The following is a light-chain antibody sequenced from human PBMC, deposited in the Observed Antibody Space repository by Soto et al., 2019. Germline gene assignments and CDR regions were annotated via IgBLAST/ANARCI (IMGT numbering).Light chain of an antibody. V-gene: IGLV2-8*01. CDR2: EVT. J-gene: IGLJ2*01. CDR3: SSYAGSNNLV. CDR1: SSDVGGYNY. Sequence: QSALTEPPSASGSTEQSVTISCTGTSSDVGGYNYVSWYQQYPGKAPKLMIYEVTKRPSGVPDRFSGSKSGNTASLTVSGLQAEDEADYYCSSYAGSNNLVFGGGTKVTVL.